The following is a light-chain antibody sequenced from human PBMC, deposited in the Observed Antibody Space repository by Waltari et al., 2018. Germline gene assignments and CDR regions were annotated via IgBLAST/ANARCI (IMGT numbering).Light chain of an antibody. V-gene: IGKV1-17*01. Sequence: DIQMTQSPSSLSASVGDRVTVTCRASQGINTELSWYQQKPGKAPTILIYAASSLQTGVSSRFSGSGSGTDFTLTISSLQPEDVATYYCQQDYTSPLTFGGGTKVEVK. CDR2: AAS. CDR1: QGINTE. CDR3: QQDYTSPLT. J-gene: IGKJ4*01.